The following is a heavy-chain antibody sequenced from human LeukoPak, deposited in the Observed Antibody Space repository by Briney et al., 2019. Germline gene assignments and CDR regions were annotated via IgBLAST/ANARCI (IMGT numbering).Heavy chain of an antibody. J-gene: IGHJ3*02. CDR2: MYSRGSS. CDR3: ARHYLYGDPPAFDI. V-gene: IGHV4-59*08. Sequence: SETLSLTCTVSGGSISSYSWSWIRQPPGKGLEWIGYMYSRGSSNDNPSLKSRVTISRDTSKNQLSLRVTSVTAADTAMYYCARHYLYGDPPAFDIWGQGTMVTVSS. D-gene: IGHD4-17*01. CDR1: GGSISSYS.